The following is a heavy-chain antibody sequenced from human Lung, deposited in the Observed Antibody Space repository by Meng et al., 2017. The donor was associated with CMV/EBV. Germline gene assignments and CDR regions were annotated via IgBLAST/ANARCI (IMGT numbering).Heavy chain of an antibody. D-gene: IGHD2-21*02. CDR3: VKGGGEKVTFDAMDV. CDR1: GFTFDDFA. V-gene: IGHV3-9*01. CDR2: ISGNSGFI. Sequence: SCAASGFTFDDFAMHWVRQSPGEGLEWVSGISGNSGFIGYADSVKGRFTISRDNARKSLSLEINTLRVEDTALYYCVKGGGEKVTFDAMDVWGQGNXVTVSS. J-gene: IGHJ6*02.